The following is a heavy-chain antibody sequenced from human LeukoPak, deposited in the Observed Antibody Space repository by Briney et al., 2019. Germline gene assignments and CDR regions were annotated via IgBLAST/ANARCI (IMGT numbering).Heavy chain of an antibody. J-gene: IGHJ5*02. CDR3: ARGRVWINR. D-gene: IGHD2-2*03. CDR1: GGSSSGYY. Sequence: SETLSLTCAVYGGSSSGYYWSWIRQPPGKGLEWIGEINHSGSTNYNPSLKRRVTISVDTSKNQFSLKLSSVTAADTAVYYCARGRVWINRWGQGTLVTVSS. V-gene: IGHV4-34*01. CDR2: INHSGST.